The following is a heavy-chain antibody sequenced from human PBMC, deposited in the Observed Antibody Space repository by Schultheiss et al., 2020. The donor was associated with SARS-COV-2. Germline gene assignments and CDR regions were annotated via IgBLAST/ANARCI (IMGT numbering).Heavy chain of an antibody. CDR3: ACQYYDILTGYSYVDY. V-gene: IGHV4-39*07. D-gene: IGHD3-9*01. Sequence: GSLRLSCTVSGGSISSGGYYWSWIRQHPGKGLEWIGSIYYSGSTNYNPSLKSRVTISVDTSKNQFSLKLSSVTAADTAVYYCACQYYDILTGYSYVDYWGQGTLVTVSS. CDR2: IYYSGST. CDR1: GGSISSGGYY. J-gene: IGHJ4*02.